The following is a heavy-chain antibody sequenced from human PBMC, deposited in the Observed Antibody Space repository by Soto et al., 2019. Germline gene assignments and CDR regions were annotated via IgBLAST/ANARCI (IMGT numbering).Heavy chain of an antibody. J-gene: IGHJ5*02. CDR2: IYYSGST. V-gene: IGHV4-39*01. Sequence: QLQLQESGPGLVKPSETLSLTCTVSGGSISSSSYYWGWIRQPPGKGLEWIGSIYYSGSTYYNPSLKSRVTMSVDTSKNQFSLKLSSVTAADTAVYYCARLLYYDFWSGYPRLNWFDPWGQGTLVTVSS. D-gene: IGHD3-3*01. CDR3: ARLLYYDFWSGYPRLNWFDP. CDR1: GGSISSSSYY.